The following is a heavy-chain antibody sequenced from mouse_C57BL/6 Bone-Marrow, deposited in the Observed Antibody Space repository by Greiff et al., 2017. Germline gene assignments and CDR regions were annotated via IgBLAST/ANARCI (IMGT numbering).Heavy chain of an antibody. CDR2: LDPENGDT. J-gene: IGHJ2*01. V-gene: IGHV14-4*01. CDR1: GFNIKDDY. CDR3: THYYYGSYYFDY. Sequence: VQLQQSGAELVRPGASVKLSCTASGFNIKDDYMHWVKQRPEQGLEGIGWLDPENGDTEYASKFQGKATITADTSSNTAYLQLSSLTSEDTAVYYCTHYYYGSYYFDYWGQGTTLTVSS. D-gene: IGHD1-1*01.